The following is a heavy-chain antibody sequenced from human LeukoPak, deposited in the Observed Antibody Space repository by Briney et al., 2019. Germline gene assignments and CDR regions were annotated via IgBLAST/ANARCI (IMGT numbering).Heavy chain of an antibody. V-gene: IGHV4-4*07. J-gene: IGHJ4*02. Sequence: SETLSLTCTVSGDSISSNYWSWIRQPAGKGLEWIGRMYTSGSTNYNPSLKSRVTISVDTSKNQFSLKLSSVTAAGTAVYYCARVSSGYSYGHFDYWGQGTLVTVSS. CDR1: GDSISSNY. CDR2: MYTSGST. CDR3: ARVSSGYSYGHFDY. D-gene: IGHD5-18*01.